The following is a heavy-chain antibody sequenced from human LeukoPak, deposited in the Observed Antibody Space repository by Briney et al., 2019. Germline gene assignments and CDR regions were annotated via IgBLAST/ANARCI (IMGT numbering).Heavy chain of an antibody. J-gene: IGHJ6*02. CDR1: GGTFSSYA. D-gene: IGHD3-10*01. V-gene: IGHV1-69*04. CDR2: IIPILGIA. Sequence: SVKVSCKASGGTFSSYAISWVRQAPGQGLEWMGRIIPILGIANYAQKFQGRVTITADKSTSTAYMELSSLRSEDTAVYYCARGRQYGSGSYYYYGMDVWGQGTTVTVSS. CDR3: ARGRQYGSGSYYYYGMDV.